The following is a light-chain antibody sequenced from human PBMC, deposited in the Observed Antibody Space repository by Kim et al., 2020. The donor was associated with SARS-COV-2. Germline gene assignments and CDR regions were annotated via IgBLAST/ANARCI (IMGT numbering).Light chain of an antibody. Sequence: QSVLTQPPSTSGTPGQRVTISCSGSSSNIGVNTVSWYQHLPGTAPKLLIHDNNERPSGVPDRFSGSKSGTSASLAISGLLPEDEADYYCAAWDDSLDGHVFGTGTKVSVL. CDR1: SSNIGVNT. J-gene: IGLJ1*01. V-gene: IGLV1-44*01. CDR3: AAWDDSLDGHV. CDR2: DNN.